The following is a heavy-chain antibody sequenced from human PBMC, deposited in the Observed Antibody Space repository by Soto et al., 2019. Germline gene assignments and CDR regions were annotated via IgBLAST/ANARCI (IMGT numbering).Heavy chain of an antibody. CDR3: ARKYSGYDLDY. D-gene: IGHD5-12*01. Sequence: QVQLQQWGAGLLKPSETLSLTCAVYGGSFSGYYWSWIRQPPGKGLEWIGEINHSGSTNYTPSLKSQVTIPVATSKIQLSLKLSSVTAADTAVYSCARKYSGYDLDYWGQGTLVTVSS. CDR1: GGSFSGYY. J-gene: IGHJ4*02. CDR2: INHSGST. V-gene: IGHV4-34*01.